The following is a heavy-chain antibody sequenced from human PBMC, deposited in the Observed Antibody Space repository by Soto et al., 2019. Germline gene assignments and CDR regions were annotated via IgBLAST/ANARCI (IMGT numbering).Heavy chain of an antibody. CDR1: GGSISSGGYH. D-gene: IGHD2-15*01. Sequence: SETLSLTCTVSGGSISSGGYHWSWIRQHPGKGLEWIGYIYYSGSTYYNPSLKSRVTISVDTSKNQFSLKLSSVTAADTAVYYCAREKPSKGYCSGGSCYRGCAFDIWGQGTMVTVSS. J-gene: IGHJ3*02. CDR3: AREKPSKGYCSGGSCYRGCAFDI. V-gene: IGHV4-31*03. CDR2: IYYSGST.